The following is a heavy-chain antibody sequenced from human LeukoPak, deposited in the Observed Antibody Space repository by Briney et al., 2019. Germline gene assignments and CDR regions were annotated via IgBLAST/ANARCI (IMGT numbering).Heavy chain of an antibody. D-gene: IGHD2-2*02. CDR3: ARECSSTSCYTGRGAGNWFDP. Sequence: SETLSLTCTVSGGSISSYYWSWIRQPPGKGLEWIGYIYCSGSTNYNPSLKSRVTISVDTSKNQFSLKLSSVTAADTAVYYCARECSSTSCYTGRGAGNWFDPWGQGTLVTVSS. J-gene: IGHJ5*02. CDR2: IYCSGST. V-gene: IGHV4-59*01. CDR1: GGSISSYY.